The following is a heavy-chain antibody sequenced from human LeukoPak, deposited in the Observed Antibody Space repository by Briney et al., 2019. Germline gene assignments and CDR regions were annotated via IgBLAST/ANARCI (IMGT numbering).Heavy chain of an antibody. J-gene: IGHJ5*02. CDR1: GGSFSGNY. CDR3: ARGSRYYGSLWFDP. D-gene: IGHD3-10*01. Sequence: SETQSLTCAVYGGSFSGNYWSWIRQPPGKGLEWIGEINHSGSTNYNPSLKSRVTISVDTSKNQFSLKLSSVTAADTAVYYCARGSRYYGSLWFDPWGQGALVTVSS. V-gene: IGHV4-34*01. CDR2: INHSGST.